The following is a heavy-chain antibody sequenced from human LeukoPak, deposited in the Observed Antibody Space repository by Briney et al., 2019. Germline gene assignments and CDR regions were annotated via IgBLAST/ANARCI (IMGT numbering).Heavy chain of an antibody. J-gene: IGHJ3*02. D-gene: IGHD3-3*01. CDR2: IYYSGST. CDR3: ARVTRFAFDI. V-gene: IGHV4-61*01. CDR1: GGSVSSGRYY. Sequence: SETLSLTCTVSGGSVSSGRYYWSWIWQPPGKGLEWIGYIYYSGSTNYNPSPKSRVTISVDTSKNQFSLKLSSVTAADTAVYYCARVTRFAFDIWGQGTMVTVSS.